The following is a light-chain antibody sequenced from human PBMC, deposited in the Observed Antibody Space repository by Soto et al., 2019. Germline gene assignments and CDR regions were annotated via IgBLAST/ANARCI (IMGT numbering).Light chain of an antibody. Sequence: DIQMTQSPSTLSASVGERVTITCRASQSISSWLAWYQQKPGKAPKLLIYQASSLESGLPSRFSGSGSGTEFTLTISSLQPDDFATYYCQQYNSYPYTFGQGTKLEIK. CDR1: QSISSW. CDR3: QQYNSYPYT. J-gene: IGKJ2*01. CDR2: QAS. V-gene: IGKV1-5*03.